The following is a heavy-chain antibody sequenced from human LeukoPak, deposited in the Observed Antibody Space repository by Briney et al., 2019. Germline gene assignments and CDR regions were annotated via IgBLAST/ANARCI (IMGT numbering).Heavy chain of an antibody. Sequence: ASVKVSCKASGYTFTGYYMHWVRQAPGQGLEWMGWINPNSGGTNYAQKFQGRVTMTRDTSISTSYMELSRLRSDDTAVYYCAKDSATTELGFEDTNWFDPWGQGTLVTVSS. J-gene: IGHJ5*02. CDR1: GYTFTGYY. CDR2: INPNSGGT. D-gene: IGHD1-26*01. CDR3: AKDSATTELGFEDTNWFDP. V-gene: IGHV1-2*02.